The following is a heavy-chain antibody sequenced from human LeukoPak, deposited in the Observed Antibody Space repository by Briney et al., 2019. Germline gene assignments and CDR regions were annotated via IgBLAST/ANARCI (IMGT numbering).Heavy chain of an antibody. J-gene: IGHJ4*02. Sequence: ASVKVSCKASGYTFTGYYMHWVRQAPGQGLEWMGWINPNSGGTNYAQKFQGWVTMTRDTSISTAYMELSRLRSDDTAVYYCARLSEINYGGNYDYWGQGTLVTVSS. V-gene: IGHV1-2*04. CDR1: GYTFTGYY. CDR3: ARLSEINYGGNYDY. D-gene: IGHD4-23*01. CDR2: INPNSGGT.